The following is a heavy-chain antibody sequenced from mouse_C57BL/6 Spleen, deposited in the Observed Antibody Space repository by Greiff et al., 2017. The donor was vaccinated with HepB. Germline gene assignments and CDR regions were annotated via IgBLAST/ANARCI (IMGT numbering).Heavy chain of an antibody. CDR2: IDPSDSYT. D-gene: IGHD2-10*01. V-gene: IGHV1-50*01. Sequence: QVQLQQPGAELVKPGASVKLSCKASGYTFTSYWLQWVKQRPGQGLEWIGEIDPSDSYTNYNQKFKGKATLTVDTSSSTAYMQLSSLTSEDSAVYYCARTYYGNYVWFAYWGQGTLVTVSA. CDR1: GYTFTSYW. J-gene: IGHJ3*01. CDR3: ARTYYGNYVWFAY.